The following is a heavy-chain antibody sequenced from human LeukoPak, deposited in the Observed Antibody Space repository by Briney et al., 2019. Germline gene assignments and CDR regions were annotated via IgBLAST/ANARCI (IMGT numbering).Heavy chain of an antibody. CDR3: ARGPGGRYHIDH. D-gene: IGHD1-26*01. CDR1: GFTFSTYS. J-gene: IGHJ4*02. Sequence: GGSLRLSCAASGFTFSTYSMNRVRQAPGKGLEWISYISSSSTTIYYADSVKGRFTISRDNAKNSLSLQMNTLRDEDTAVYYCARGPGGRYHIDHWGQGTLVTVSS. V-gene: IGHV3-48*02. CDR2: ISSSSTTI.